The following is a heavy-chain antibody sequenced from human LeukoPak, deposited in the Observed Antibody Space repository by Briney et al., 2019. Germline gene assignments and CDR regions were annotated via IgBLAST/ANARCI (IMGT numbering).Heavy chain of an antibody. CDR2: ISSDGSNK. J-gene: IGHJ4*02. CDR1: GFTFRSYG. D-gene: IGHD1-1*01. V-gene: IGHV3-30*18. CDR3: AKEQLGRRLFLPQFDY. Sequence: GGSLRLSCAASGFTFRSYGMHWVRQAPGKGLEWVAVISSDGSNKYYADAVKGRFTISRDNSKNTLYLQLNSLSTEDTAVYYCAKEQLGRRLFLPQFDYWGQGTLVTVSS.